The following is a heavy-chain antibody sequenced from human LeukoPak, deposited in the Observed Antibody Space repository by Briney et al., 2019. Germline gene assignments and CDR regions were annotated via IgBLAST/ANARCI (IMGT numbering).Heavy chain of an antibody. CDR2: IYYSGST. V-gene: IGHV4-39*01. D-gene: IGHD6-19*01. J-gene: IGHJ4*02. CDR3: ATSVTSSSGWYYGY. Sequence: SETLSLTCTVSGGSISSSSYYWGWIRQPPGKGLEWIGSIYYSGSTYYNPSLKSRVTISVDTSKNQFSLKLSSVTAADTAIYYCATSVTSSSGWYYGYWGQGSLVTVSS. CDR1: GGSISSSSYY.